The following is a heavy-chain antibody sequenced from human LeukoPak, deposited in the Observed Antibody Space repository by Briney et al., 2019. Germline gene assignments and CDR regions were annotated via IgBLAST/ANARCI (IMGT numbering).Heavy chain of an antibody. CDR3: ARGGDSSGYLDAFDI. D-gene: IGHD3-22*01. V-gene: IGHV4-34*01. CDR1: GGSFSGYY. Sequence: PSETLSLTCAVYGGSFSGYYWSWIRQPPGKGLEWIGEINHSGSTNYNPSLKSRVTISVDTSKNQFSLKLSSVTAADTAVYYCARGGDSSGYLDAFDIWGQGTMATVSS. CDR2: INHSGST. J-gene: IGHJ3*02.